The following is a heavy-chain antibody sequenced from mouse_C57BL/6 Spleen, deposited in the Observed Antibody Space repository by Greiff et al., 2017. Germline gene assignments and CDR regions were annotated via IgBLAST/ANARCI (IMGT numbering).Heavy chain of an antibody. V-gene: IGHV1-18*01. J-gene: IGHJ1*03. CDR2: INPNNGGT. CDR3: ARPRYGSSYGYFDV. CDR1: GYTFTDYN. D-gene: IGHD1-1*01. Sequence: EVQLQESGPELVKPGASVKIPCKASGYTFTDYNMDWVKQSHGKSLEWIGDINPNNGGTIYNQKFKGKATLTVDKSSSTAYMELRSLTSEDTAVYYCARPRYGSSYGYFDVWGTGTTVTGSS.